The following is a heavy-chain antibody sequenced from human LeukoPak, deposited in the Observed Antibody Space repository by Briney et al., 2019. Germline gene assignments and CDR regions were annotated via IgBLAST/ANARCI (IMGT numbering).Heavy chain of an antibody. CDR3: ARGKYYYDSSGSFDY. D-gene: IGHD3-22*01. V-gene: IGHV4-61*08. CDR2: IYYSGST. Sequence: SETLSLTCAVSGGSISSGGYSWSWIRQPPGKGLEWIGYIYYSGSTNYNPSLKSRVTISVDTSKNQFSLKLSSVTAADTAVYYCARGKYYYDSSGSFDYWGQGTLVTVSS. CDR1: GGSISSGGYS. J-gene: IGHJ4*02.